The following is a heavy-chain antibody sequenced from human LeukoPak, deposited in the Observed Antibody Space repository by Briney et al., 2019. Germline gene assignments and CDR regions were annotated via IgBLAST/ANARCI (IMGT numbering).Heavy chain of an antibody. CDR2: IGYDGSNK. J-gene: IGHJ3*02. Sequence: PGGSLRLSCAASGFTFSSYGMRWVRQAPGKGLEWVAVIGYDGSNKYYADSVKGRFTISRDNSKNTLYLQMNSLRAEDTAVYYCARTYSSSWRDAFDIWGQGTMVTVSS. D-gene: IGHD6-13*01. V-gene: IGHV3-33*01. CDR1: GFTFSSYG. CDR3: ARTYSSSWRDAFDI.